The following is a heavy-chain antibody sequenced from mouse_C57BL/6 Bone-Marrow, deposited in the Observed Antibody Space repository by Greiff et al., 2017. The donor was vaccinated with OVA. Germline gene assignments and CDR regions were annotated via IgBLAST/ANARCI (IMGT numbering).Heavy chain of an antibody. Sequence: EVMLVESGGGLVQPGGSMKLSCAASGFTFSDAWMDWVRQSPEKGLEWVAEIRNKANNHATYYAESVKGRFTISRDDSKSSVYLQMNSLRAEDTGIYYCTRTSFLEGYFDYWGQGTTLTVSS. CDR3: TRTSFLEGYFDY. CDR1: GFTFSDAW. J-gene: IGHJ2*01. V-gene: IGHV6-6*01. CDR2: IRNKANNHAT. D-gene: IGHD2-10*02.